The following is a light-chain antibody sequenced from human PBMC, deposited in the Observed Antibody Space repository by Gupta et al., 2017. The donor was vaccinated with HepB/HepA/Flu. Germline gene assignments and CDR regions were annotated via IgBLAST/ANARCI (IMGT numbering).Light chain of an antibody. CDR3: SASAGTHTVV. J-gene: IGLJ3*02. CDR2: DVS. V-gene: IGLV2-11*01. CDR1: SSDVGGSKY. Sequence: PRSVSGSPGQSVTISCTGTSSDVGGSKYVSWYQQHPGKAPKLMMYDVSERLSGVPDRFAGSKSGNTASLTISGLQAEDEAEYHCSASAGTHTVVLGGGPKMTF.